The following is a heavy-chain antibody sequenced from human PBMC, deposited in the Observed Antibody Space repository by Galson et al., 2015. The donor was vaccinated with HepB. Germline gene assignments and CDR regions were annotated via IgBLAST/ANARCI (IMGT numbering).Heavy chain of an antibody. Sequence: SLRLSCAASGFTFGSYSMSWVRQAPGKGLEWVATTSDSGYSTYYGDSVQGRFTISRDNSQNTLYLQMNSLRAEDTAVYYCVLQLNGFFAAFDLWGQGTMVTVSS. V-gene: IGHV3-23*01. J-gene: IGHJ3*01. CDR3: VLQLNGFFAAFDL. CDR1: GFTFGSYS. CDR2: TSDSGYST. D-gene: IGHD3-3*01.